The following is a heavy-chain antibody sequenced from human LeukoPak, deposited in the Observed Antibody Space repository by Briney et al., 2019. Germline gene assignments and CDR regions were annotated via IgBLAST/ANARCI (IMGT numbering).Heavy chain of an antibody. J-gene: IGHJ4*02. Sequence: AGGSLRLSCAASGFTFSSYWMHWVRQAPGKRLVWVSRINSDGSSTSYADSVKGRFTISRDNAKNTLYLQMNSLRAEDTAVYYCARGRGPDYWGQGTLVTVSS. CDR2: INSDGSST. CDR1: GFTFSSYW. CDR3: ARGRGPDY. V-gene: IGHV3-74*01.